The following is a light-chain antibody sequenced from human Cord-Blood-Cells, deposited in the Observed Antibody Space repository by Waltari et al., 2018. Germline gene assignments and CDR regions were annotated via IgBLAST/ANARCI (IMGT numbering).Light chain of an antibody. Sequence: QSALTQPASVYGSPGQSITISCPGTSSDVGGFNYVSWYQQHPGKAPKLMIYDVSNRPSGVSNRFSGSKSGNTASLTISGLQAEDEADYYCSSYTSSSTLVFGGGTKLTVL. J-gene: IGLJ2*01. V-gene: IGLV2-14*01. CDR3: SSYTSSSTLV. CDR1: SSDVGGFNY. CDR2: DVS.